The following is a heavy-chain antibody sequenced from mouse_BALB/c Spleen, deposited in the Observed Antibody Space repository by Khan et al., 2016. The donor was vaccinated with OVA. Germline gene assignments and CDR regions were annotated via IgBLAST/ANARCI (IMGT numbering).Heavy chain of an antibody. V-gene: IGHV5-6*01. CDR3: ERLAYYYSGEGFAY. Sequence: VQLKESGGDFVRPGGSLKLSCAASGFTFSTYGMSWVRQTPDKRLEWVATISTGGAYTYYPDSVKGRFTISRDNAKNTLYLQLSSLKSEDTAIYYCERLAYYYSGEGFAYWGQGTLVTVSA. CDR1: GFTFSTYG. J-gene: IGHJ3*01. D-gene: IGHD1-1*02. CDR2: ISTGGAYT.